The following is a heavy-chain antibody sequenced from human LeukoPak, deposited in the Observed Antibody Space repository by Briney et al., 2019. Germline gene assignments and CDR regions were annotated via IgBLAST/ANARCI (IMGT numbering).Heavy chain of an antibody. J-gene: IGHJ4*02. D-gene: IGHD1-26*01. V-gene: IGHV3-23*01. CDR3: AKDLHSGRPYYDY. Sequence: PGGSLRLSCAASGFTFRSYAMSWVRQAPGKGLEWVSAMSGSGGSTYYADSVKGRFTISRDNSKNTLYLQMNSLRTEDTAVYYCAKDLHSGRPYYDYWGQGTLVTVSS. CDR2: MSGSGGST. CDR1: GFTFRSYA.